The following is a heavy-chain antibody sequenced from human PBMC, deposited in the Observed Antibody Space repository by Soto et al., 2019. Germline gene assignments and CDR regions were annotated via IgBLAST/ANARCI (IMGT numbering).Heavy chain of an antibody. V-gene: IGHV4-34*01. D-gene: IGHD6-13*01. J-gene: IGHJ4*02. CDR1: GGSFSGYY. CDR3: ARIAAAGAPTYYFDY. Sequence: SETLSLTCAVYGGSFSGYYWSWIRQPPGKGLEWIGEINHSRSTNYNPSLKSRVTISVDTSKNQFSLKLSSVTAADMSVYYCARIAAAGAPTYYFDYWGQGTLVTVSS. CDR2: INHSRST.